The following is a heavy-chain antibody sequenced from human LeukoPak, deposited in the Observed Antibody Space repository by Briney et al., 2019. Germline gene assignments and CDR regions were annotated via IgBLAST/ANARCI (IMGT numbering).Heavy chain of an antibody. V-gene: IGHV3-23*01. CDR3: AKALVARYYFDY. CDR2: ISGSGGST. Sequence: GGSLRLSCAASGLTFSSYAMSWVRQAPGKGLEWVSAISGSGGSTYYADSVKGRLTISRDNSKNTLYLQMNSLRAEDTAVYYCAKALVARYYFDYWGQGTLVTVSS. CDR1: GLTFSSYA. J-gene: IGHJ4*02. D-gene: IGHD2-15*01.